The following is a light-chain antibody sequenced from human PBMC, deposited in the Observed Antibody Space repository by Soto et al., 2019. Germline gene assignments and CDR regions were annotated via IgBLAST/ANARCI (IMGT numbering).Light chain of an antibody. V-gene: IGKV1-8*01. Sequence: AIRMTQSPSSLSASTGDRVTITCRASQGISSYLAWYQQKPGKAPKLLIYAASTLQSGVPSRFSGSGSETDFTLTISCLQSEDFATYYCQQYYSYPPYTFGQGTKLEIK. CDR3: QQYYSYPPYT. CDR1: QGISSY. CDR2: AAS. J-gene: IGKJ2*01.